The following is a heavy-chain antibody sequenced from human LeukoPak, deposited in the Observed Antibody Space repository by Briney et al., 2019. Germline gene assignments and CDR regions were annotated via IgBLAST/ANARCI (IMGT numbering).Heavy chain of an antibody. CDR3: AKEVYSYGPRGLDY. D-gene: IGHD5-18*01. Sequence: GGSLRLSCAASGFTFSSYAMSWVRQAPGKGLEWVSAISSSGGNTIYADSVKGRFTISRDNSKNTLYLQMNSLRAEDTAVYYCAKEVYSYGPRGLDYWGQGTLVTVSS. J-gene: IGHJ4*02. V-gene: IGHV3-23*01. CDR2: ISSSGGNT. CDR1: GFTFSSYA.